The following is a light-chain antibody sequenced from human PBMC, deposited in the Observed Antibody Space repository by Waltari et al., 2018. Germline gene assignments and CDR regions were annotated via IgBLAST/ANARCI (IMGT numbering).Light chain of an antibody. J-gene: IGLJ3*02. CDR3: AAWDDSLSASL. Sequence: VLTQPPSVSGTPGQRVTLSCSGSSLNIGGNYVYWFQQLPGTAPKLLIYRNDERPSGVPDRISGSKSGTSASLAISGLRSEDEAHYYCAAWDDSLSASLFGGGTKLTVL. CDR1: SLNIGGNY. CDR2: RND. V-gene: IGLV1-47*01.